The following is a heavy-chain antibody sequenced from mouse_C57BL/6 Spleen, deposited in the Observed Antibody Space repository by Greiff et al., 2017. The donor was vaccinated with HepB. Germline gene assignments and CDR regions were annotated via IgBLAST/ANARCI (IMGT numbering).Heavy chain of an antibody. D-gene: IGHD2-14*01. CDR2: IYPGSGST. CDR3: ARRNDGGYYYAMDY. Sequence: VQLQQPGAELVKPGASVKMSCKASGYTFASYWITWVKQRPGQGLEWIGDIYPGSGSTNYNEKFKSNATLTVDTSSSTAYMQLSSLTSEDSAVYYCARRNDGGYYYAMDYWGQGTSVTVSS. V-gene: IGHV1-55*01. CDR1: GYTFASYW. J-gene: IGHJ4*01.